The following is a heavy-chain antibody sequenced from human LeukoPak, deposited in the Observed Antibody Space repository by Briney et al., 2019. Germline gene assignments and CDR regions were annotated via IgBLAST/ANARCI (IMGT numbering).Heavy chain of an antibody. J-gene: IGHJ4*02. Sequence: SVKVSCKASGGXFSSYAISWVRQAPGQGLRWRGGFIPIFGTANYAQKFQGRVTITADESTSTAYMELSSLRSEDTAVYYCARNYDSSGYYQYYFDYWGQGTLVTVSS. CDR2: FIPIFGTA. D-gene: IGHD3-22*01. CDR3: ARNYDSSGYYQYYFDY. CDR1: GGXFSSYA. V-gene: IGHV1-69*13.